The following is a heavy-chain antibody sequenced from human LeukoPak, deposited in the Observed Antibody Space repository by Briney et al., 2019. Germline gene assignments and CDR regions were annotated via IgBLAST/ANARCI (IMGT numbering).Heavy chain of an antibody. CDR3: ARGYSSGCLDY. Sequence: GGSLRLSCEASGFPFSSYAMTWVRQAPGKGLEWVSGIHWNGGSTGYADSVKGRFTISRDNAKNSLYLQMNSLRAEDTAFYYCARGYSSGCLDYWGQGSLVTVSS. D-gene: IGHD6-19*01. CDR1: GFPFSSYA. CDR2: IHWNGGST. V-gene: IGHV3-20*04. J-gene: IGHJ4*02.